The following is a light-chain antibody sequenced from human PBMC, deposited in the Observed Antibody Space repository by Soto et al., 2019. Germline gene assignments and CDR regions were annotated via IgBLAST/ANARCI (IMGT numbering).Light chain of an antibody. Sequence: EIVLTQSPATLSVSPVDKVSLSCMANQTISNMLAWYQQKPGQAPRLLIYAASTRATGVSARFSGSGSGTEFTLTISSLQSEDFTIYYCQYYNNWLATFGGGTKVDIK. CDR1: QTISNM. J-gene: IGKJ4*01. CDR2: AAS. CDR3: QYYNNWLAT. V-gene: IGKV3-15*01.